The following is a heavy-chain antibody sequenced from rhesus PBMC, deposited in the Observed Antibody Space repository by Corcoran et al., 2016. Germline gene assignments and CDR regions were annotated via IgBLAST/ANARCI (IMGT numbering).Heavy chain of an antibody. J-gene: IGHJ4*01. CDR3: ARDGGQLES. Sequence: QLQLQESGPGLVKPPETLSRTCAVSGGAISSNYWSWIRQPPGKGLEGIGRISGRGGSTDYNPSLKSLVTISTDTSKNQFSLKLGSVTAADTAVYYCARDGGQLESWGQGVLVTVSS. CDR1: GGAISSNY. V-gene: IGHV4-173*01. CDR2: ISGRGGST. D-gene: IGHD6-25*01.